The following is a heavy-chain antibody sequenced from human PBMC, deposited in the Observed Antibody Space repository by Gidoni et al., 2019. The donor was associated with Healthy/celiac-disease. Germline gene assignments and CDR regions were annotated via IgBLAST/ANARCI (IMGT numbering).Heavy chain of an antibody. D-gene: IGHD1-1*01. CDR3: AKDIGTNWNYIDY. V-gene: IGHV3-9*01. CDR2: ISWNIGSI. CDR1: GFTFDDYA. J-gene: IGHJ4*02. Sequence: EVKLVESGGGLVQPGRSLRLSCAASGFTFDDYAMHWVLQAPGKVLECVSGISWNIGSIGYADSLKGRFTISRDNAKNSLYLQMNSLRAEDTALYYCAKDIGTNWNYIDYWGQGTLVTVSS.